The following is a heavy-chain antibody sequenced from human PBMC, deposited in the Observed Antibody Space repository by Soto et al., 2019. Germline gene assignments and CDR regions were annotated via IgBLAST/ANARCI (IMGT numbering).Heavy chain of an antibody. J-gene: IGHJ6*02. CDR3: ARDKDRQQLGENYHCGIDV. Sequence: QVQLVQSGAEVKKPGSSVTVSCKASGGTFGNSAISWVRQAPGQGLEWMGGIIPIFHTPDYAEKFQGRVTITANESTSTAFMELTSLRSDDTAVYYCARDKDRQQLGENYHCGIDVWGHGTTVTVSS. D-gene: IGHD3-3*02. CDR2: IIPIFHTP. V-gene: IGHV1-69*12. CDR1: GGTFGNSA.